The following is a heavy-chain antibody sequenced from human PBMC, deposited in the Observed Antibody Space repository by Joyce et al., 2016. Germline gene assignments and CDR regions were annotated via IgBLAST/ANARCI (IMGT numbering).Heavy chain of an antibody. J-gene: IGHJ4*02. CDR3: ARGEKGSSLLRYVDWFENYFDY. CDR1: GFIFSNYA. CDR2: ISYDGGKQ. V-gene: IGHV3-30-3*01. Sequence: QVQVVESGGGVVQPGRSLRLSCAASGFIFSNYAMHWVRKAPGKGLEWVTVISYDGGKQYYADSERGRFTIARDNYKNTVYLQMESLRSEDSAVYFCARGEKGSSLLRYVDWFENYFDYWGQGTLVTVSS. D-gene: IGHD3-9*01.